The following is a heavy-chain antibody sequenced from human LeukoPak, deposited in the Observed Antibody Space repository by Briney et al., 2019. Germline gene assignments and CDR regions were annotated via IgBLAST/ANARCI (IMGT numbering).Heavy chain of an antibody. D-gene: IGHD3-16*02. V-gene: IGHV3-48*03. CDR2: ISASGTIT. CDR3: ARDRDDYVWGSYRRNKNAFDI. Sequence: GGSLRLSCAASGFTFSSYEMNWVRQAPGKGLEWISYISASGTITHYADSVEGRFTISRDNAKNSLYLQMNSLRAEDTAVYYCARDRDDYVWGSYRRNKNAFDIWGQGTMVTVSS. J-gene: IGHJ3*02. CDR1: GFTFSSYE.